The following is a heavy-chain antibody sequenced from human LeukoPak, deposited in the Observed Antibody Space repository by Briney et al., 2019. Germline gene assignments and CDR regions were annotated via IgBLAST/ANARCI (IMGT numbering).Heavy chain of an antibody. V-gene: IGHV1-18*01. CDR2: VSGNNGST. CDR1: GGTFSSYG. Sequence: GSSVKVSCKASGGTFSSYGISWVRQAPGQGLEWMGWVSGNNGSTNYAQKLQGRVTMTTDTSTNTAYMELRSLRSDDTAVYYCARDFDVWGQGTMVTVSS. CDR3: ARDFDV. J-gene: IGHJ3*01.